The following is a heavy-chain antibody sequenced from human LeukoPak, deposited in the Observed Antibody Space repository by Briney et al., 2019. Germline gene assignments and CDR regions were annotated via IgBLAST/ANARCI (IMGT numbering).Heavy chain of an antibody. CDR2: INNSGGIT. J-gene: IGHJ4*02. CDR1: GFSFRSNA. D-gene: IGHD6-19*01. CDR3: ATPSDSSGWYGV. V-gene: IGHV3-23*01. Sequence: GGSLRLSCAASGFSFRSNAMSWVRQAPGKGLEWVSVINNSGGITYYADSVKGRFTISRDNSKNTLYLQMNSLRGEDTAVYYCATPSDSSGWYGVWGRGTLVTVSS.